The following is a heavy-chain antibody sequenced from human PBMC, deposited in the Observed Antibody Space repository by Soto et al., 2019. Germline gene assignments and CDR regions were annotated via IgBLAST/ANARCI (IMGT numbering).Heavy chain of an antibody. V-gene: IGHV4-30-4*02. CDR2: IYHNGIT. CDR1: GGSISSGDYY. Sequence: PSATLSLTCTVSGGSISSGDYYWSWIRQPPAKGLEWIGYIYHNGITYYNPSLRSRLTISVDTSNNQFSLTLSSVTSADSAVYYCAGGMVSSSWAQGTLVPVSS. CDR3: AGGMVSSS. D-gene: IGHD2-8*01. J-gene: IGHJ5*02.